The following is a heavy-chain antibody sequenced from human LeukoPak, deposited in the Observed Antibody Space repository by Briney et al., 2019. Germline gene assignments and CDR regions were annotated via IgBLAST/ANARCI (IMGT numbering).Heavy chain of an antibody. D-gene: IGHD2-2*01. Sequence: ASVKVSCKASGYTFSNFGISWVRQAPGQGLEWMGWISGNNDNPNYGQKFQGRLTVTTDSSTSTAYMELRNLRSDDTAVYYWARDGTSTDDYWGQGTLVTVSS. CDR2: ISGNNDNP. V-gene: IGHV1-18*01. CDR3: ARDGTSTDDY. CDR1: GYTFSNFG. J-gene: IGHJ4*02.